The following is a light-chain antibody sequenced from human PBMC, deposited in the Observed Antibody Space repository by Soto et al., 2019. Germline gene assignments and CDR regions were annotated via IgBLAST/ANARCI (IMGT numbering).Light chain of an antibody. CDR3: SSYAGSNNPVA. CDR1: NSDVGGYDY. J-gene: IGLJ2*01. Sequence: QSVLTQPPSASGSPGQSVTISCIGTNSDVGGYDYVSWYQQHPGKAPKLMIYEVNKRPSGVPDRFSGSKSGNTASLTVSGLQAEDEADYYCSSYAGSNNPVAFGGGTQLTVL. CDR2: EVN. V-gene: IGLV2-8*01.